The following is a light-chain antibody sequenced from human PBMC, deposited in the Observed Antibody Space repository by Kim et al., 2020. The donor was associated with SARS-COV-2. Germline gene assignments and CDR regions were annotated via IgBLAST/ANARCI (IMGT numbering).Light chain of an antibody. CDR2: QDT. CDR3: QAWDSSTYV. Sequence: SVSPGQTASSACSGDKLGDKYTYWYQQKPGQSPVLVIYQDTKRPSGIPERFSGSNSGNRATLTISGTQAMDEADYYCQAWDSSTYVFGTGTKVTVL. J-gene: IGLJ1*01. V-gene: IGLV3-1*01. CDR1: KLGDKY.